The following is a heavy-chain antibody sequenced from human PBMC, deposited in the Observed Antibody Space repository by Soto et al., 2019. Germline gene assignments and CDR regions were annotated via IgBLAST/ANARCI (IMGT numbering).Heavy chain of an antibody. CDR2: IDPSDSYT. Sequence: GESLKISCKASGYNFTAFWIHWVRQMPGKGLEWLGKIDPSDSYTNYSPSFEGHVTISTDNSITTAYLQWSSLRASDTALYFCARVHKNWFDSWAQGTMVTVSA. J-gene: IGHJ5*01. CDR3: ARVHKNWFDS. CDR1: GYNFTAFW. V-gene: IGHV5-10-1*01.